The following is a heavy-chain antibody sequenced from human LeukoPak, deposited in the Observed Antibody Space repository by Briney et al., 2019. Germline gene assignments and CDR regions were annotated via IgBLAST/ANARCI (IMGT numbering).Heavy chain of an antibody. CDR2: IIPILGIA. J-gene: IGHJ6*02. CDR1: GGTFSSYA. Sequence: ASVKVSCKASGGTFSSYAISWVRQAPGQGLEWMGRIIPILGIANYAQKFQGRVTITADKSTSTAYTELSSLRSEDTAVYYCARVAPMITHYGMDVWGQGTTVTVSS. D-gene: IGHD1-14*01. V-gene: IGHV1-69*04. CDR3: ARVAPMITHYGMDV.